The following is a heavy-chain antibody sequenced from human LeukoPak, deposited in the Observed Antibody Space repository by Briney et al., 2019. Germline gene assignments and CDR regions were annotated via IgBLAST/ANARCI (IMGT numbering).Heavy chain of an antibody. D-gene: IGHD5-18*01. CDR2: INHSGST. Sequence: PSETLSLTCAVYGGSFSGYYWSWIRQPPGKGLEWIGEINHSGSTNYNPSLKSRVTISVDTSKNQFSLKLSSVTAADTAVYYCARGGYSYGYSPSWFDPWGQGTRVTVSS. J-gene: IGHJ5*02. V-gene: IGHV4-34*01. CDR3: ARGGYSYGYSPSWFDP. CDR1: GGSFSGYY.